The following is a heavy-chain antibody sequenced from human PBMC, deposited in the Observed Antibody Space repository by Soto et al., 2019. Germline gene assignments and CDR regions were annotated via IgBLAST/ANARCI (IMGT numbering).Heavy chain of an antibody. CDR2: IRRKANSYTT. V-gene: IGHV3-72*01. J-gene: IGHJ6*02. Sequence: EVQLVESGGGLVQPGGSLRLSCAASGLIFSDYHMDWVRQAPGKGLEWVGRIRRKANSYTTEYAASVKGRFTISRDDSKKSLYLQMSSLITEDTAVYYCAMLGGWSGGSNDMDVWGQGTTVTVSS. CDR1: GLIFSDYH. CDR3: AMLGGWSGGSNDMDV. D-gene: IGHD6-19*01.